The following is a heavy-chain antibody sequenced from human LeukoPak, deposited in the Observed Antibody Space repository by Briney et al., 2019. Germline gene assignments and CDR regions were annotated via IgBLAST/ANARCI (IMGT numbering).Heavy chain of an antibody. CDR1: GGSFSGYY. Sequence: SETLSLTCAVYGGSFSGYYWSWIRQPPGKGLEWIGEINHSGSTNYNPSLKSRVTISVDTSKNQFSLRLSSVIAADTAVYYCASVGGNYSNYPSYYWGQGTLVTVSS. J-gene: IGHJ4*02. V-gene: IGHV4-34*01. CDR3: ASVGGNYSNYPSYY. D-gene: IGHD4-11*01. CDR2: INHSGST.